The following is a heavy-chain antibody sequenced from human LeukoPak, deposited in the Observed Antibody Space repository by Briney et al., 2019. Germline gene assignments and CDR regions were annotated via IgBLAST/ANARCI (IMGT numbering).Heavy chain of an antibody. J-gene: IGHJ5*02. CDR3: ARLPWDISTWYGWCDP. Sequence: SETLSLTCTVSGGSISSYYWSWIRQSPGKGMEWIGYIYTSGSTKYSPSLKSRVTISVDTSKNQFSLRLNSVTAADTAVYYCARLPWDISTWYGWCDPWGQGTLVTVSS. CDR1: GGSISSYY. D-gene: IGHD3-10*01. CDR2: IYTSGST. V-gene: IGHV4-4*09.